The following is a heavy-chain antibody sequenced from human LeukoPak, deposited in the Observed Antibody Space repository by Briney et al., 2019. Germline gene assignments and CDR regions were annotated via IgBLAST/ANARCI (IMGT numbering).Heavy chain of an antibody. Sequence: PAETLSLTCAVSGAPMNTHYWSGMRQPPGKGLEGSGYMLDTVTTKDNRSLKSRFTLPADTSKNQFSLRLTSVTAADTAVYYCATIKRGNIFGYFDFWGQGIPVTVSS. D-gene: IGHD5-18*01. CDR1: GAPMNTHY. CDR2: MLDTVTT. V-gene: IGHV4-59*11. CDR3: ATIKRGNIFGYFDF. J-gene: IGHJ4*02.